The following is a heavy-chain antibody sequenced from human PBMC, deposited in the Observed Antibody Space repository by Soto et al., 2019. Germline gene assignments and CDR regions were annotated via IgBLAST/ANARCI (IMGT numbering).Heavy chain of an antibody. CDR2: ISSGSSSTNI. V-gene: IGHV3-21*02. Sequence: EVQLVESGGGLVKGGGSLRLSCAVSGFTFSTYSMNWIRQAPGKGLEWVSWISSGSSSTNIYYADSVKGRFTISRDTANNSLFLQMNSLRAEDTAVYYCARVREHLLLGPIDSWGPGILVAVPA. CDR1: GFTFSTYS. CDR3: ARVREHLLLGPIDS. D-gene: IGHD1-26*01. J-gene: IGHJ4*02.